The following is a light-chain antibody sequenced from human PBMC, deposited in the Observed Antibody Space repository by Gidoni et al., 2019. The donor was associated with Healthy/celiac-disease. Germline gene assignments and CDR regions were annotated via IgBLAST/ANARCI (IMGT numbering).Light chain of an antibody. Sequence: DIQITQSPSSLSASVGDRFTITCQASQDISNYLNWYQQKPGKAPKLLIYDASNLETGVPSRFSGSGSGTDFTFTISSMQPEDIATYYCQQYDNPITFGQGTRLEIK. CDR3: QQYDNPIT. CDR1: QDISNY. J-gene: IGKJ5*01. CDR2: DAS. V-gene: IGKV1-33*01.